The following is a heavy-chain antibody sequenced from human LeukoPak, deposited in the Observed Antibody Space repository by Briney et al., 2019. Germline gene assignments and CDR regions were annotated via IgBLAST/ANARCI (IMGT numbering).Heavy chain of an antibody. Sequence: GGSLRLSCAASGFTFSPYTMNWVRQAPGKGLEWVSSISSSSSFIYYADSVKGRFTISRDNAKNSLYLQMHSLRAEDTAVYYCARELSNWGTYYYYMDVWGKGTTVTVSS. J-gene: IGHJ6*03. CDR2: ISSSSSFI. D-gene: IGHD7-27*01. CDR3: ARELSNWGTYYYYMDV. CDR1: GFTFSPYT. V-gene: IGHV3-21*01.